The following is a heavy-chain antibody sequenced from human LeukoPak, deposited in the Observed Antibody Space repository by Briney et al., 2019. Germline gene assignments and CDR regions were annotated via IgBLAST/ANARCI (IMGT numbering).Heavy chain of an antibody. V-gene: IGHV4-61*01. CDR1: GGSVNSDNYY. Sequence: KPSETLSLTCTVSGGSVNSDNYYWSWIRQPPGKGLEWIGYIYYSGRTNYNPSLKSRVTISVDTSKNQFSLKLSSVTAADTAVYYCARQFFSWFDPWGQGTLVTVSS. CDR3: ARQFFSWFDP. J-gene: IGHJ5*02. CDR2: IYYSGRT.